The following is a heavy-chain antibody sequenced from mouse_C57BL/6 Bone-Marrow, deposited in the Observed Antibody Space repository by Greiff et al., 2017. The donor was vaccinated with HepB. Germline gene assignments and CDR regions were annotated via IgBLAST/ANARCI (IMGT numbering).Heavy chain of an antibody. D-gene: IGHD2-4*01. CDR1: GYTFTSYW. J-gene: IGHJ4*01. Sequence: QVQLQQSGAELAKPGASVKLSCKASGYTFTSYWMHWVKQRPGQGLEWIGYINPSSGYTKYNQKFKDKATLTADKSSSTAYMQLSSLTYEDSAVYYCSIGYYDYPGDYAMDYWGQGTSVTVSS. CDR2: INPSSGYT. V-gene: IGHV1-7*01. CDR3: SIGYYDYPGDYAMDY.